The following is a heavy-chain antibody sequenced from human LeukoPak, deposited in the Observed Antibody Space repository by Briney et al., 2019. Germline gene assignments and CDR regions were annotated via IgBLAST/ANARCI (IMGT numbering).Heavy chain of an antibody. CDR3: AKGYRGSGSHYFDC. V-gene: IGHV3-48*04. D-gene: IGHD3-10*01. CDR2: ISSSSSTI. J-gene: IGHJ5*01. CDR1: GFTFSSYG. Sequence: GGSLRLSCAASGFTFSSYGMTWVRQAPGKGLEWVSYISSSSSTIYYADSVKGRFTISRDNAKNSLYLRMNSLRAEDTAMYYCAKGYRGSGSHYFDCWGQGTLVTVSS.